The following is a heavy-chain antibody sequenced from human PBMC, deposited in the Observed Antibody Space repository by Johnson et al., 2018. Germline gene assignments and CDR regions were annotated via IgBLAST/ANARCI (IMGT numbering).Heavy chain of an antibody. CDR3: AKVKSLWLACDAFDI. D-gene: IGHD5-24*01. CDR1: GFTFSSYG. Sequence: QVQLVESGGGVVQPGRSLRLSCAASGFTFSSYGMHWVRQAPGKGLEWVAVISYDGSNNYYADSVKGRFTISRDNSKNTLYLQMNSLRAEDTAVYYCAKVKSLWLACDAFDIWGQGTMVTVSS. V-gene: IGHV3-30*18. CDR2: ISYDGSNN. J-gene: IGHJ3*02.